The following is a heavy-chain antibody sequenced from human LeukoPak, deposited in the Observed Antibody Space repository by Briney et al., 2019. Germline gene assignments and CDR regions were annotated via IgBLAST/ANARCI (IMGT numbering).Heavy chain of an antibody. Sequence: SSETLSLTCAVSGYSISSGYYWGWIRPPPGKGLEWIGSIYHSGNTYYNPSLKSRVTISVDTSKNQFFLKVTSVTAADAAVYYCARPKYGDAAYFALWGRGALVTVSS. CDR2: IYHSGNT. V-gene: IGHV4-38-2*01. CDR3: ARPKYGDAAYFAL. D-gene: IGHD4-17*01. CDR1: GYSISSGYY. J-gene: IGHJ2*01.